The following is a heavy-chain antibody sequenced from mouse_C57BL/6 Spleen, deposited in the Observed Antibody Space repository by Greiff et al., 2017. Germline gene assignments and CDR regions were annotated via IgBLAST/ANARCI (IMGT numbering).Heavy chain of an antibody. CDR2: LSDGGSYT. CDR1: GFTFSSYA. CDR3: ARESSNPAWFAY. D-gene: IGHD2-5*01. Sequence: EVKLMESGGGLVKPGGSLKLSCAASGFTFSSYAMSWVRQTPEKRLEWVATLSDGGSYTYYPDNVKGRFTISRDNAKNNLYLQMSHLKSEDTAMYYCARESSNPAWFAYWGQGTLVTVSA. V-gene: IGHV5-4*01. J-gene: IGHJ3*01.